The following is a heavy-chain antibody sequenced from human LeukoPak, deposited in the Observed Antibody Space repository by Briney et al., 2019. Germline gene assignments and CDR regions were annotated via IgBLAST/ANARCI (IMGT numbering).Heavy chain of an antibody. V-gene: IGHV4-34*01. CDR2: MNYSGRT. D-gene: IGHD2-2*01. J-gene: IGHJ4*02. CDR3: ARDLGYCSSTSCPFDY. CDR1: GGSFSGYY. Sequence: SETLSLTCAVYGGSFSGYYWSWIRQPPGKGLEWIGEMNYSGRTNNNPSLMSRVTISVDTSKNQFSLKLSSVTDADTAVYYCARDLGYCSSTSCPFDYWGQGTLVTVSS.